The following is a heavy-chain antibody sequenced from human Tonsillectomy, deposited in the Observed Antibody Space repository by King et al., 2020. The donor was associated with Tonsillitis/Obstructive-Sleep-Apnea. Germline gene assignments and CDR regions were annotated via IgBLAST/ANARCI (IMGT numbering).Heavy chain of an antibody. J-gene: IGHJ4*02. D-gene: IGHD3-9*01. Sequence: QLVQSGAEVKKPGSSVKVSCQASGDTFSSYAISWMRQAPGQGLEWMGGIIPIFNTVNYAQKFQGRVTITVAKSTSTVHMELRSLKSEDTAVYYCARGAEPTYYDILTGSYFDYWGQGTLVTVSS. V-gene: IGHV1-69*14. CDR2: IIPIFNTV. CDR1: GDTFSSYA. CDR3: ARGAEPTYYDILTGSYFDY.